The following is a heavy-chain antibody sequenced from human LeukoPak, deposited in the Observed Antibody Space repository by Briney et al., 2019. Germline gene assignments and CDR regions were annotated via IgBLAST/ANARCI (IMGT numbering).Heavy chain of an antibody. CDR3: ARDQSSSWSSYYYMDG. V-gene: IGHV7-4-1*02. CDR2: INTNTGNP. D-gene: IGHD6-6*01. CDR1: GYTFTDDY. Sequence: GASVKVSCKASGYTFTDDYIHWVRQAPGQGLEWMGWINTNTGNPTYAQGFTGRFVFSLDTSVSTAYLQISSLKAEDTAVYYCARDQSSSWSSYYYMDGGGKGTTVTVS. J-gene: IGHJ6*03.